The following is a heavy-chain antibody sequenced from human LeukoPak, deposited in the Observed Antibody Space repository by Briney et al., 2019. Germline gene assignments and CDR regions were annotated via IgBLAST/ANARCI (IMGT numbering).Heavy chain of an antibody. CDR3: AKGPYDSSGYYYDY. V-gene: IGHV3-23*01. CDR2: ISGTGGST. D-gene: IGHD3-22*01. J-gene: IGHJ4*02. Sequence: PGGSLRLSCAASGFTFSSYARSWVRQAPGKGLEWVSAISGTGGSTYSADSVKGRFTISRDNSKNTLYLQMNSLRAEDTAVYYCAKGPYDSSGYYYDYWGQGTLVTVFS. CDR1: GFTFSSYA.